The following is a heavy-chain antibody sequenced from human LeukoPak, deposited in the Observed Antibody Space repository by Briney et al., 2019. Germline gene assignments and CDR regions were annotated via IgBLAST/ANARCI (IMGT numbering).Heavy chain of an antibody. Sequence: GGSLRLSCAASGFTFSSYEMNWVRQAPGKGLEWVPYISSSGSTIYYADSVKGRFTISRDNAKNSLYLQMNSLRAEDTAVYYCARAPDRFAYWGQGTLVTVSS. CDR2: ISSSGSTI. V-gene: IGHV3-48*03. J-gene: IGHJ4*02. CDR3: ARAPDRFAY. D-gene: IGHD3-22*01. CDR1: GFTFSSYE.